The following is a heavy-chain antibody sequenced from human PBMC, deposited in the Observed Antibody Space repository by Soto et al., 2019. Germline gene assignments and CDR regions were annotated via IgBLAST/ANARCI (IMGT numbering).Heavy chain of an antibody. D-gene: IGHD2-2*01. CDR2: IKSKTDGGTT. J-gene: IGHJ4*02. V-gene: IGHV3-15*01. CDR3: TTDSTGTGYCSSTSCYRWLGY. CDR1: GFTFSNAW. Sequence: EVQLVESGGSLVKPGGSLRLSCAASGFTFSNAWMSWVRQAPGKGLEWVGRIKSKTDGGTTDYAAPVKGRFTISRDDSKNTLYLQMNSLKTEDTAVYYCTTDSTGTGYCSSTSCYRWLGYWGQGTLVTVSS.